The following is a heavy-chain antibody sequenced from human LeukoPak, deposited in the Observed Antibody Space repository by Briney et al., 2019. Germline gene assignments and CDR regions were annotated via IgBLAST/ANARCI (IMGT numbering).Heavy chain of an antibody. J-gene: IGHJ4*02. CDR3: ARARNFDV. V-gene: IGHV4-30-2*01. Sequence: PSETLSLTCAVSGGSISSGGYSWSWIRQPPGKGLEWIGYIYHSGSTYYNPSLKSRVTISVDTSKNQFSLNLSSVTAADTAVYHCARARNFDVWGQGTLVTVSS. CDR2: IYHSGST. CDR1: GGSISSGGYS.